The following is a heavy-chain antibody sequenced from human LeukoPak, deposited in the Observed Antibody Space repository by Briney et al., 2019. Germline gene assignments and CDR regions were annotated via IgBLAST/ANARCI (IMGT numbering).Heavy chain of an antibody. Sequence: VASVKVSCKASGGTFSSYAISWVRQAPGQGLEWMGGIIPIFGTANYAQKFQGRVTITADKSTSTAYMELSSPRSEDTAVYYCARDAPRGSSSSYLYYYGMDVWGKGTTVTVSS. CDR2: IIPIFGTA. D-gene: IGHD6-13*01. CDR1: GGTFSSYA. V-gene: IGHV1-69*06. CDR3: ARDAPRGSSSSYLYYYGMDV. J-gene: IGHJ6*04.